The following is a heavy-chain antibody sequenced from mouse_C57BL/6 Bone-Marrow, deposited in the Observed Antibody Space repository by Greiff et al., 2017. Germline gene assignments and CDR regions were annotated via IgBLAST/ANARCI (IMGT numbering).Heavy chain of an antibody. D-gene: IGHD2-5*01. CDR3: GRRGYSNCVFYAMDD. CDR2: IYPVSGET. Sequence: VQLQESGAELASPGASVTLSCKASGYTFTDHIMNWVKKRPGQGLEWIGRIYPVSGETNYNQKFMGKATFSVDRSSSTVYMVLNSLTSEDPAVYYCGRRGYSNCVFYAMDDWGQGTSVTVSS. CDR1: GYTFTDHI. V-gene: IGHV1-11*01. J-gene: IGHJ4*01.